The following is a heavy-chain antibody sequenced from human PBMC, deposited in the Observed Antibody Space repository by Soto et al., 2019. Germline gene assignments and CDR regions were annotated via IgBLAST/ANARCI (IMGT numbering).Heavy chain of an antibody. CDR1: GFTFSSYA. CDR3: AKDGWGIAARRSYFDY. V-gene: IGHV3-23*01. D-gene: IGHD6-6*01. J-gene: IGHJ4*02. CDR2: ISGSGGST. Sequence: EVQLLESGGGLVQPGGSLRLSCAASGFTFSSYAMSWVRQAPGKGLEWVSAISGSGGSTYYADSVKGRFTISRDNSKNTLYLQMNSLRAEDTAVYYCAKDGWGIAARRSYFDYWGQGTLVTVSS.